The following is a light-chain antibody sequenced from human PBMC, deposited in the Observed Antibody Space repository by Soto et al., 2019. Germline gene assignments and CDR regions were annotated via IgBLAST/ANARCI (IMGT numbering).Light chain of an antibody. J-gene: IGLJ1*01. CDR2: DDS. CDR1: NIGSKT. Sequence: SYELTQPPSVSVAPGQTASITCGGNNIGSKTVHWYQQKPGQAPVLVVNDDSDRPSGIPERFSGSNSGNTATLTISRVEAGDEADYYCQVWDSVTDHFVFGTGTKLTVL. V-gene: IGLV3-21*02. CDR3: QVWDSVTDHFV.